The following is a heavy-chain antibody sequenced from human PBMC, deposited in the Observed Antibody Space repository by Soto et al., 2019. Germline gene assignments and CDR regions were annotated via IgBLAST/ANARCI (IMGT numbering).Heavy chain of an antibody. V-gene: IGHV3-33*01. CDR3: ARAVSTTAVNWFDP. J-gene: IGHJ5*02. CDR1: GFTFWNYG. CDR2: IWNNGNRK. D-gene: IGHD2-2*01. Sequence: QVQLVESGGGVVQPGRSLRLSCAASGFTFWNYGMHWVRQAPGKGPEWVATIWNNGNRKYYADSVTGRFTISRDNSRNTLYLEMNSLRGEDKAVYYCARAVSTTAVNWFDPWGHGTQVTVSS.